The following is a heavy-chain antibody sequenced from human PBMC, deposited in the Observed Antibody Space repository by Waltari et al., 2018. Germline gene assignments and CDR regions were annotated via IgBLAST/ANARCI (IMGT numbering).Heavy chain of an antibody. D-gene: IGHD3-22*01. J-gene: IGHJ5*02. Sequence: QVQLVESGGGVVQPGGSLRLSCAASGFTFSNHGIHWVRQAPGKGLGWVAFIWSDETNKHYADSVQGRFTISRDNSKNTVFLQMNSLRTEDTAVYYCAKGPDSSGYYSNWFDPWGQGILVTVSS. CDR3: AKGPDSSGYYSNWFDP. CDR2: IWSDETNK. V-gene: IGHV3-30*02. CDR1: GFTFSNHG.